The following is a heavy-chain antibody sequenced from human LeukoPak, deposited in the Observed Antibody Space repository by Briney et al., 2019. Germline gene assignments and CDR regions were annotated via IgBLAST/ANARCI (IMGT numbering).Heavy chain of an antibody. CDR3: ARDLQQQLVL. CDR1: GFTFSSYS. V-gene: IGHV3-48*01. D-gene: IGHD6-13*01. J-gene: IGHJ4*02. CDR2: ISSSSSTI. Sequence: PGGSLRLSCAASGFTFSSYSMNWVRQAPGKGLEWVSYISSSSSTIYYADSVKGRFTISRDNAKNSLYLQMNSLRAEDTAVYYCARDLQQQLVLWGQGTLVTVSS.